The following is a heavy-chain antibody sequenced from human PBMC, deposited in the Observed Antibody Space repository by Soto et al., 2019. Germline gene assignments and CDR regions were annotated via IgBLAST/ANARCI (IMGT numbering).Heavy chain of an antibody. CDR3: VRDGGP. J-gene: IGHJ5*02. Sequence: PGGSLRLTCAASGFTFNTYDMHWVRQASGNVLEWVSAISTPGDTYYLDSVKGRFTISRENAKNSLYLQMNSLTAGDTALYYCVRDGGPWGQGTLVTVSS. CDR2: ISTPGDT. D-gene: IGHD3-3*01. V-gene: IGHV3-13*01. CDR1: GFTFNTYD.